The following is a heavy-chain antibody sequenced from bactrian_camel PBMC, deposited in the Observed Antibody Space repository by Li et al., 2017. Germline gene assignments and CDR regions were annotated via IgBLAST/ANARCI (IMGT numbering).Heavy chain of an antibody. D-gene: IGHD4*01. CDR1: GYYDNWYC. Sequence: HVQLVESGGGSVEAGGSLTLSCAATGYYDNWYCMGWFRQAPGKERDGVAAIYTGGAYSYYADSVKGRFTISQDAAKNTVYLQMNILEPDDTAMYYCAAARFARYYTDYAANPERYNFWGQGTQVTVS. V-gene: IGHV3S1*01. J-gene: IGHJ4*01. CDR2: IYTGGAYS. CDR3: AAARFARYYTDYAANPERYNF.